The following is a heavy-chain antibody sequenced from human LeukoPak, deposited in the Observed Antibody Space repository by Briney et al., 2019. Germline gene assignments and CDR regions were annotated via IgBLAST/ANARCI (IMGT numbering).Heavy chain of an antibody. Sequence: GGSLRLSCAASGFTVSSNYMSWVRQAPGKGLEWVSVIYSGGSTYYADSVKDRFTISRDNSKNTLYLQMNSLRAEDTAVYYCARDFHDSSPYGMDVWGQGTTVTVSS. CDR3: ARDFHDSSPYGMDV. CDR2: IYSGGST. D-gene: IGHD3-22*01. V-gene: IGHV3-53*01. J-gene: IGHJ6*02. CDR1: GFTVSSNY.